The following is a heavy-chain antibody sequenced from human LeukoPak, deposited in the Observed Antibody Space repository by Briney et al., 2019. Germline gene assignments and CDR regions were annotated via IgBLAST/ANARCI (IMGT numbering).Heavy chain of an antibody. CDR3: ARIQASGASTWFDP. J-gene: IGHJ5*02. V-gene: IGHV2-70*04. Sequence: SGPALVKPTQTLTLTCTLSGFSLSTSGVRVTWIRQPPGKALEWLARIDWDDDKFYSTSLRTRLTLSKDTSKNQVVLTMTNMDPVDTPTYYCARIQASGASTWFDPWGQGTLVTVSS. CDR1: GFSLSTSGVR. D-gene: IGHD5/OR15-5a*01. CDR2: IDWDDDK.